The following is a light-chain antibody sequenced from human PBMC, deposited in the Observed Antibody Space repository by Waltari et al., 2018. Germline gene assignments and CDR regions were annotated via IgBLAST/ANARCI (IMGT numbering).Light chain of an antibody. CDR3: QAWDRGTWV. CDR1: ELGDKY. Sequence: SYELTQPPSVSVSPGQTASITCSGDELGDKYACWYQQKSGQSPVLVIYQDTKRPSGIPERFSGSSSGNTATLTIRGTQAMDEADYYCQAWDRGTWVFGGGTKLTVL. V-gene: IGLV3-1*01. J-gene: IGLJ3*02. CDR2: QDT.